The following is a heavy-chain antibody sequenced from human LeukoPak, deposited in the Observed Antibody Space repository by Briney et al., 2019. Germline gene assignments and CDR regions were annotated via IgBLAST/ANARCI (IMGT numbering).Heavy chain of an antibody. CDR2: IIPIFGTA. Sequence: SVKVSCKASGGTFSSYAISWVRQAPGQGLEWMGGIIPIFGTANYAQKFQGRVTITADESTSTAYMELSSLRSEDTAVHYCAMRYYYDSSGYYYASFDYWGQGALVTVSS. CDR1: GGTFSSYA. J-gene: IGHJ4*02. V-gene: IGHV1-69*13. D-gene: IGHD3-22*01. CDR3: AMRYYYDSSGYYYASFDY.